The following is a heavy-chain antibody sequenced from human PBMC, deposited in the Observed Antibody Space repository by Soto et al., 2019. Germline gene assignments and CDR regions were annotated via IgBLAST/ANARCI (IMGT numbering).Heavy chain of an antibody. D-gene: IGHD3-16*02. J-gene: IGHJ4*02. Sequence: GASVKVSCKASGYTFTSYAMHWVRQAPGQRLEWMGWINAGNGNTKYSQKFQGRVTITRDTSASTAYMELSSLRSEDTAVYYCARGSYDYIWGSYRPVKLDYWGQGTLVTVSS. CDR2: INAGNGNT. CDR3: ARGSYDYIWGSYRPVKLDY. V-gene: IGHV1-3*01. CDR1: GYTFTSYA.